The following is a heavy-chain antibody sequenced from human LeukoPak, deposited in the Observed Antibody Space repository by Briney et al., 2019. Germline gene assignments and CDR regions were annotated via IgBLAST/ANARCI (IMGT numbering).Heavy chain of an antibody. D-gene: IGHD3-22*01. Sequence: SVKVSCKASGGTFSSYAISWVRQAPGQGLEWMGGIIPIFGTANYAQKFQGRVTITTDESTSTAYMELSSLRSEDTAVYYCASGYYPPDAFDIWGQGTMVTVSS. CDR3: ASGYYPPDAFDI. J-gene: IGHJ3*02. CDR1: GGTFSSYA. V-gene: IGHV1-69*05. CDR2: IIPIFGTA.